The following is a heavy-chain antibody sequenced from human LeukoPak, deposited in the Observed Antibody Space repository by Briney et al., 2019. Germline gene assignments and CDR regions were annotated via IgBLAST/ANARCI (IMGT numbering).Heavy chain of an antibody. V-gene: IGHV3-49*04. D-gene: IGHD6-19*01. J-gene: IGHJ4*02. CDR1: GFTFGDYA. CDR3: TRTYSSGWYYFDY. Sequence: GGSLRLSCTASGFTFGDYAMSWVRQAPGKGLEWVGFIRSKAYGGTTEYAASEKGRFTISRDDSKSIAYLQMNSLKTEDTAVYYCTRTYSSGWYYFDYWGQGTLVTVSS. CDR2: IRSKAYGGTT.